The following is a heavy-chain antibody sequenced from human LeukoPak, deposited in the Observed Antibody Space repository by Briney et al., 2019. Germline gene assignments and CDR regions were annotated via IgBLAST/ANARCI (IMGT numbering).Heavy chain of an antibody. V-gene: IGHV3-48*03. D-gene: IGHD1-1*01. J-gene: IGHJ4*02. Sequence: TGGSLRLSCAASGFTFSSYEMNWVRQAPGKGLEWVSYISSSGSTIYYADSVKGRFTISRDNAKNSLYLQMNSLRAEDTAVYYCARDFNLYIRYTTGTQRFDYWGQGTLVTVSS. CDR2: ISSSGSTI. CDR1: GFTFSSYE. CDR3: ARDFNLYIRYTTGTQRFDY.